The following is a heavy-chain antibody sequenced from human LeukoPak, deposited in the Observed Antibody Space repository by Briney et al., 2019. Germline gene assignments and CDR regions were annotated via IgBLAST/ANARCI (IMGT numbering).Heavy chain of an antibody. CDR1: GFTFGDYA. J-gene: IGHJ4*02. D-gene: IGHD4-17*01. CDR3: TRDIDGDYADY. CDR2: IRSKPYGGTT. V-gene: IGHV3-49*04. Sequence: RSGGSLRLSCTASGFTFGDYAMSWVRQAPGKGLEWVGFIRSKPYGGTTEYAASVKGRVTLSRDDTNSIAYLQMNSLKTEDTAVYYCTRDIDGDYADYWGQGTLVTVSS.